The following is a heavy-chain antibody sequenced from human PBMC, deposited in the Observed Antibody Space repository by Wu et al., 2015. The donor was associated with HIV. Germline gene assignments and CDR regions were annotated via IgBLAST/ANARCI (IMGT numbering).Heavy chain of an antibody. J-gene: IGHJ6*01. D-gene: IGHD6-19*01. CDR3: VRDQQWPPEYYHYYGMDV. CDR1: GYTFTGKY. V-gene: IGHV1-2*02. CDR2: INSKSGDT. Sequence: QVQLVQSGADVKKPGASVKVSCKASGYTFTGKYIHWVRQAPGQGLEWMGWINSKSGDTNYAQKFQGRVTMTRDTSISTAYMELSRLRSDDTAVYYCVRDQQWPPEYYHYYGMDVVGTEGTTITVSS.